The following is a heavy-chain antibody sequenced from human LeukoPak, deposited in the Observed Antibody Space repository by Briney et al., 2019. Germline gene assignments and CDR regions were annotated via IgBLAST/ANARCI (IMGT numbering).Heavy chain of an antibody. V-gene: IGHV4-38-2*02. J-gene: IGHJ4*02. CDR2: IYHSGST. Sequence: SDTLSLTCTVSGYSISSGYYWGWIRQPPGKGLEWIESIYHSGSTYYNPSLKSRVTISVDTSKNQFSLKLSSVTAADTAVYYCARGHYYDSSGYYYGNVYFDYWGQGTLVTVSS. CDR1: GYSISSGYY. D-gene: IGHD3-22*01. CDR3: ARGHYYDSSGYYYGNVYFDY.